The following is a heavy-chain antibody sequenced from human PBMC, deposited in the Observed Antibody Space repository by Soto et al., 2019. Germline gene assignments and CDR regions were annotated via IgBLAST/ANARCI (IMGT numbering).Heavy chain of an antibody. D-gene: IGHD2-21*02. J-gene: IGHJ4*02. Sequence: EVQLGGPGGGVLRPGGSLRLSLAASGFTFDDYGMSWVRQAPGKGLEWVSGINWNGGSTGYADSVKGRFTISRDNAKNSLYLQMNSLRAEDTALYYCASTTFGGNSPIDYWGQGTLVTVSS. CDR3: ASTTFGGNSPIDY. CDR1: GFTFDDYG. V-gene: IGHV3-20*03. CDR2: INWNGGST.